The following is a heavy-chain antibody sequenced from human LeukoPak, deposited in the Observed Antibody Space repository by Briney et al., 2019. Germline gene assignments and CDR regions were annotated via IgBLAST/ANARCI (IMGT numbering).Heavy chain of an antibody. J-gene: IGHJ4*02. CDR1: GFTFSSYA. CDR2: ISGSGGST. CDR3: ASGRLAAPQGGYYFDY. Sequence: PGGSLRLSCAASGFTFSSYAMSWVRQAPGKGLEWVSAISGSGGSTYYADSVKGRFTISRDNSKNTLYLQMNSLRAEDTAVYYCASGRLAAPQGGYYFDYWGQGTLVTVSS. V-gene: IGHV3-23*01. D-gene: IGHD3-3*02.